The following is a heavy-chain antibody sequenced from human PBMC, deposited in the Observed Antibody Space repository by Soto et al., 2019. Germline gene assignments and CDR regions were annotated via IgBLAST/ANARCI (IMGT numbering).Heavy chain of an antibody. CDR1: GFTFSAYS. CDR2: ISTTSGTI. J-gene: IGHJ4*02. D-gene: IGHD2-21*02. CDR3: ASDLDCGDDCYSY. Sequence: EVQLVESGGGLVQPGGSLRLSCGASGFTFSAYSMNWVRQAPGKGLEWVSYISTTSGTIYYADSVKGRFTISRDNAKKSLYLQMNRLRAEDTAVYYCASDLDCGDDCYSYWGQGTLVTVSS. V-gene: IGHV3-48*01.